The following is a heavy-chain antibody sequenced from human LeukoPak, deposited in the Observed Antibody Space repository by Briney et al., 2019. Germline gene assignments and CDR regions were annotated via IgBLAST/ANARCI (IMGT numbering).Heavy chain of an antibody. V-gene: IGHV3-48*02. J-gene: IGHJ4*02. D-gene: IGHD2-2*01. CDR1: GFTFNTYS. CDR2: ISSSRRTI. Sequence: PGVSLRLSCAASGFTFNTYSIKWVPQAPGKGREWVSYISSSRRTIYYADSVKGLYTISRDNVKNSLYLQERSLRDEDTAVYYCARAVADCSRTTCLYYFDYWGQGTLVTVSS. CDR3: ARAVADCSRTTCLYYFDY.